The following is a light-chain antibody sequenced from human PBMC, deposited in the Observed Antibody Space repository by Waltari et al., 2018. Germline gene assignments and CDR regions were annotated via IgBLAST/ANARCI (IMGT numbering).Light chain of an antibody. CDR3: AAWDDRLSGVA. CDR2: RND. CDR1: PSIIARHY. V-gene: IGLV1-47*01. J-gene: IGLJ2*01. Sequence: QSVLTPSPYPPGTHVHAVPIACLAGPSIIARHYLHGYLHVPGTAPKLLIYRNDQRPSGVPDRFSASGSGTSASLAISGLRSEDEAHYYCAAWDDRLSGVAFGGGTKLTVL.